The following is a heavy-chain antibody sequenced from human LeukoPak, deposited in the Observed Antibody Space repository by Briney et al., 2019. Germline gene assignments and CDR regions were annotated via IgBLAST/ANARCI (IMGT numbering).Heavy chain of an antibody. J-gene: IGHJ4*02. V-gene: IGHV3-15*01. Sequence: GGSLRLSCAASGFTFSNYAMSWVRQAPGKGLEWVGRIKSETDGGTTDYAAPVKGRFTISRDDSKNTLYLQMNSLKTEDTAVYYCTTDDAMTAMITFGGVISGYWGQGTLVTVSS. D-gene: IGHD3-16*02. CDR2: IKSETDGGTT. CDR3: TTDDAMTAMITFGGVISGY. CDR1: GFTFSNYA.